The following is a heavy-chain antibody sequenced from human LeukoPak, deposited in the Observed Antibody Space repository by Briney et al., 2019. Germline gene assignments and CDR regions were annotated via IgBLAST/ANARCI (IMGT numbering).Heavy chain of an antibody. V-gene: IGHV3-30*18. CDR1: GFTFSTYT. J-gene: IGHJ6*02. D-gene: IGHD2-15*01. CDR2: ISYDGSNK. CDR3: AKSGIVVVAATYYYYGMDV. Sequence: GGSLRLSCAASGFTFSTYTMNWVRQAPGKGLEWVAVISYDGSNKYYADSVKGRYTISRDNSKNTLYLQMNSLRAEDTAVYYCAKSGIVVVAATYYYYGMDVWGQGTTVTVSS.